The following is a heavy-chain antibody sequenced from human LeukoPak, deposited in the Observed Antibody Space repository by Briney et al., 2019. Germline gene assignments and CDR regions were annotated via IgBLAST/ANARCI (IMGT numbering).Heavy chain of an antibody. D-gene: IGHD5-24*01. CDR1: GGSTNTINYY. V-gene: IGHV4-39*01. Sequence: PSETLSLTCSVSGGSTNTINYYWGWFRQPPGRGLEYIGLIYYSGNTYFNPSLRSRVTLSVDTSKNYFSLNLTSVTAADTAVYYCLGRQIQYAHPRIDYWGQGTLVTVSS. CDR2: IYYSGNT. CDR3: LGRQIQYAHPRIDY. J-gene: IGHJ4*02.